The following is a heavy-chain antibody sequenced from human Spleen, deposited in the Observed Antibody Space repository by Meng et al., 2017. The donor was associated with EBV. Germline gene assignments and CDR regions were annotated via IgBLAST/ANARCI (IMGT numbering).Heavy chain of an antibody. V-gene: IGHV1-8*01. D-gene: IGHD5-18*01. CDR2: MNPNNGYA. CDR1: GYTFTTPN. CDR3: ARGGESGYSYGSSDFDY. J-gene: IGHJ4*02. Sequence: QVQVEHSWAEGKKPGGSVKVSCKASGYTFTTPNIDWVRQATGQGLDWMGWMNPNNGYAGFAQKFQGRVTMTRDTSINTAYMEVSGLRSDDTAVYYCARGGESGYSYGSSDFDYWGQGTLVTVSS.